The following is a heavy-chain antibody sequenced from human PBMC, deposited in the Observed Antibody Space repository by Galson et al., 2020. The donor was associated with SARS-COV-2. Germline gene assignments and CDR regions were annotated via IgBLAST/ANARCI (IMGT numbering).Heavy chain of an antibody. V-gene: IGHV3-73*01. J-gene: IGHJ3*02. D-gene: IGHD6-6*01. Sequence: GGSLRLSRAASGFPFSGSAMHWVRQASGKGLEWVGHIKSRANNYATAYAASVSGRFTISRDDSKNTAYLQVDSLRTEDTALYYCTRLSPARNAFDIWGQGTMVTVSS. CDR2: IKSRANNYAT. CDR1: GFPFSGSA. CDR3: TRLSPARNAFDI.